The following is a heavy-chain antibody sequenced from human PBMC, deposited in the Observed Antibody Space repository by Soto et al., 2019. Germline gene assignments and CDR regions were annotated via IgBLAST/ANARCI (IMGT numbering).Heavy chain of an antibody. D-gene: IGHD4-17*01. V-gene: IGHV3-7*01. CDR1: GFTFSSYA. CDR2: IKQDGSEK. CDR3: ARDDYGDLFDY. Sequence: PGGSLRLSCAASGFTFSSYAMSWVRQAPGKGLEWVANIKQDGSEKYYVDSVKGRFTISRDNAKNSLYLQMNSLRAEDTAVYYCARDDYGDLFDYWGQGTLVTVSS. J-gene: IGHJ4*02.